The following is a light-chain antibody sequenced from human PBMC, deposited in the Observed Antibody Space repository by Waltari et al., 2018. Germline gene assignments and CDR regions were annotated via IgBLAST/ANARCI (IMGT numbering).Light chain of an antibody. J-gene: IGKJ1*01. CDR1: QGINIY. V-gene: IGKV1-27*01. Sequence: DIQMTPSPSSLSASDGDRVSITCRASQGINIYLACYQQKPGKVPKLLIYAASTLQSGVPSRFSGSGSGTDFTLTISSLQPDDVATYYCQNYNSAPRTFGQGTKVEIK. CDR2: AAS. CDR3: QNYNSAPRT.